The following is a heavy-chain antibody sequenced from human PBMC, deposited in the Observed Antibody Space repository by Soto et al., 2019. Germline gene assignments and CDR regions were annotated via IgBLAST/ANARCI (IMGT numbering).Heavy chain of an antibody. Sequence: QVQLVQYGAEVKKPGSSVRVSCKASGTIFSRYTISWVRQAPGQGLEWMGRIIPIRGETNSAQKFHGRVTHTADKSKNTAYMELNSQRLEDTALDYCARGLGGSMDDWGQGTTVTVSS. CDR2: IIPIRGET. D-gene: IGHD3-16*01. V-gene: IGHV1-69*08. CDR3: ARGLGGSMDD. CDR1: GTIFSRYT. J-gene: IGHJ6*02.